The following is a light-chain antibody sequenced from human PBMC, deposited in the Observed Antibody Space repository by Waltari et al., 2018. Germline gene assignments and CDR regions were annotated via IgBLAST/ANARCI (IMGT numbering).Light chain of an antibody. CDR1: QDISNY. Sequence: DIQMTQSPSSLSASVGDRVTITCQASQDISNYLNWDQQKPGKAPKLLIYDASNLETGVQSRFIGSGSGTDFTFTISSLQPEDIATYYCQQYDNLFYTFGQGTKLEIK. CDR3: QQYDNLFYT. J-gene: IGKJ2*01. CDR2: DAS. V-gene: IGKV1-33*01.